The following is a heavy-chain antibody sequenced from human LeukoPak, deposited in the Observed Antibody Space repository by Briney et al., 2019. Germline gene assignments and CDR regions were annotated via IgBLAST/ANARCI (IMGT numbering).Heavy chain of an antibody. CDR1: GFTFPRYG. J-gene: IGHJ4*02. V-gene: IGHV3-33*01. CDR3: ARDTGNGYYLLDY. CDR2: IWFDGSKK. D-gene: IGHD1-26*01. Sequence: PGGSLRLSCAASGFTFPRYGMHSVRQAPGKGLEWVAVIWFDGSKKDYADSVKGRFTISRDNSGNTLSLQMNSLRAEDTAVYYCARDTGNGYYLLDYWGPGTLVTVSS.